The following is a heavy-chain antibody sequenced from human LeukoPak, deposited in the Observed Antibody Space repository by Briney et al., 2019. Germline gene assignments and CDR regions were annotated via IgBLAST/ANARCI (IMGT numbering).Heavy chain of an antibody. D-gene: IGHD3-10*01. CDR3: ARVDQTFGELSPYFDC. J-gene: IGHJ4*02. CDR2: IYYSGST. V-gene: IGHV4-30-4*01. CDR1: GGSISSGDYY. Sequence: KPSQTLSLTCTVSGGSISSGDYYWSWIRQPPGKGLEWIGYIYYSGSTYYNPSLKSRVTISEDTSKNQFSLKLSSVTAADTAVYYCARVDQTFGELSPYFDCWGQGTLVTVSS.